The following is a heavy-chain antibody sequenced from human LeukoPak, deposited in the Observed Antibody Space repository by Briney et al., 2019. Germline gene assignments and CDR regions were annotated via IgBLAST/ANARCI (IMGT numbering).Heavy chain of an antibody. CDR1: GGSINNSLTY. D-gene: IGHD4-23*01. CDR2: IYYSGST. CDR3: AKDSRGGTSSPDEAFDI. J-gene: IGHJ3*02. Sequence: EPSETLSLTCTVSGGSINNSLTYWGCLRQPPGKGLQWIASIYYSGSTYYNPSLKSRVVISIDRSKNQFTLKLTSVTAADTAVYYCAKDSRGGTSSPDEAFDIWGQGTMVSVSS. V-gene: IGHV4-39*06.